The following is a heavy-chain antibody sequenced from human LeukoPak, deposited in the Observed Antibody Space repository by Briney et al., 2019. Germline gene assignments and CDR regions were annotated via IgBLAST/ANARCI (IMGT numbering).Heavy chain of an antibody. J-gene: IGHJ5*01. D-gene: IGHD1-26*01. CDR3: ARQVAIVEPTDPNWFDS. CDR1: GDYIGSSSYY. V-gene: IGHV4-39*07. CDR2: IFYSGST. Sequence: SETLSLTCNVSGDYIGSSSYYWGWIRQTPEKGLEWIGSIFYSGSTYYTPSLKSRVTMSLDTSKNQFSLRLTSVTAADTAVYYCARQVAIVEPTDPNWFDSWGQGTLVTVSS.